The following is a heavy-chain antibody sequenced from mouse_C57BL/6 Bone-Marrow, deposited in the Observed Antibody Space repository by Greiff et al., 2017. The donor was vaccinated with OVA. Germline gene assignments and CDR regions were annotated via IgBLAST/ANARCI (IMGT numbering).Heavy chain of an antibody. CDR3: AEGSSYNYYAMDY. D-gene: IGHD1-1*01. J-gene: IGHJ4*01. CDR1: GYSITSGYY. Sequence: EVQLQQSGPGLVKPSQSLSLTCSVTGYSITSGYYWNWIRQFPGNKLEWMGYISYDGSNNYNPSLKNRISITRDTSKNQFFLKLNSVTTEDTATYYCAEGSSYNYYAMDYWGQGTSVTVSS. V-gene: IGHV3-6*01. CDR2: ISYDGSN.